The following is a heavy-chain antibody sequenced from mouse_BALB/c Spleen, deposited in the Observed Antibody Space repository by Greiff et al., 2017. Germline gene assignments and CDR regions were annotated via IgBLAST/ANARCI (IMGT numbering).Heavy chain of an antibody. CDR2: ISSGGSYT. J-gene: IGHJ3*01. CDR3: ARGKNGSSAWFAY. CDR1: GFTFSSYA. V-gene: IGHV5-9-4*01. D-gene: IGHD1-1*01. Sequence: EVMLVESGGGLVKPGGSLKLSCAASGFTFSSYAMSWVRQSPEKRLEWVAEISSGGSYTYYPDTVTGRFTISRDNAKNTLYLEMSSLRSEDTAMDYCARGKNGSSAWFAYWGQGTLVTVSA.